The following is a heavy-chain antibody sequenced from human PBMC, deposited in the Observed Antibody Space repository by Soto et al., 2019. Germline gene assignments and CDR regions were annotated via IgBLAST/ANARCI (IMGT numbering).Heavy chain of an antibody. J-gene: IGHJ5*02. V-gene: IGHV3-48*02. Sequence: EEQLVESGGGLVQPGGSLRLSCAASGFIFSTYTLNWVRQAPGKGLEWVSYISAGSDAIYYADSVKGRFTVSRDNAKNSLYLQMNSLRDEDTAVYYCARLYPTSMVGAYFDPWGQGTLVTVSS. D-gene: IGHD3-10*01. CDR2: ISAGSDAI. CDR1: GFIFSTYT. CDR3: ARLYPTSMVGAYFDP.